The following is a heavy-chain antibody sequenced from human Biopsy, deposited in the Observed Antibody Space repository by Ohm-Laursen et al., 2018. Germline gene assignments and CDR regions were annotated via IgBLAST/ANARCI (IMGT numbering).Heavy chain of an antibody. CDR1: GYIFAGYY. Sequence: ASVKASCKTSGYIFAGYYLHWVRQAPGHGLGWMGWINLNSGNANYAQSFQGRLTVTRDTSISTAYMELTSLTFDDTAIYYCARVPAYPSIDGYYGLDLWGQGTTVIVSS. V-gene: IGHV1-2*02. J-gene: IGHJ6*02. D-gene: IGHD3-9*01. CDR3: ARVPAYPSIDGYYGLDL. CDR2: INLNSGNA.